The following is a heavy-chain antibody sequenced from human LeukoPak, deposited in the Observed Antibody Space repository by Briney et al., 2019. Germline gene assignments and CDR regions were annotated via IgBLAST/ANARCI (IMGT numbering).Heavy chain of an antibody. Sequence: SQTLSLTCTVSGVSISSGGYYWSWIRQPPGKGLEWIGYIYHSGSTYYNPSLKSRVTISVDRSKNQFSLKLSSVTAADTAVYYCARGELLLGAFDYWGQGTLVTVSS. CDR2: IYHSGST. D-gene: IGHD1-26*01. CDR3: ARGELLLGAFDY. V-gene: IGHV4-30-2*01. CDR1: GVSISSGGYY. J-gene: IGHJ4*02.